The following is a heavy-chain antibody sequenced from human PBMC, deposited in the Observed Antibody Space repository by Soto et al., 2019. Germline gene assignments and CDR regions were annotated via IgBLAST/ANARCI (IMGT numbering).Heavy chain of an antibody. V-gene: IGHV3-23*01. J-gene: IGHJ5*02. CDR1: GFTFSKYA. CDR3: AKVAVYGAGLWLQES. CDR2: ILGSGGT. Sequence: GGSLRLSCAASGFTFSKYAMMWVRQAPGKGLEWVSGILGSGGTYHADSVKGRCTISKDNSKNTLYLQMKSLRAEDTAVYYCAKVAVYGAGLWLQESWGQGTRVTVSS. D-gene: IGHD4-17*01.